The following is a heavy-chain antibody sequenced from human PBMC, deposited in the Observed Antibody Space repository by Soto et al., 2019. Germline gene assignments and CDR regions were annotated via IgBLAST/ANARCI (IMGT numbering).Heavy chain of an antibody. CDR3: AREGLTGTIGLYYYYGMDV. V-gene: IGHV4-59*01. J-gene: IGHJ6*02. D-gene: IGHD1-7*01. Sequence: QVQLQESGPGLVKPSETLSLTCTVSGGSISSYYWSWIRQPPGKGLEWIGYIYYSGSTNYNPSLKSRVTISVDTSXXXXXLKLXSXTAAXXAXXXCAREGLTGTIGLYYYYGMDVWGQGTTVTVSS. CDR2: IYYSGST. CDR1: GGSISSYY.